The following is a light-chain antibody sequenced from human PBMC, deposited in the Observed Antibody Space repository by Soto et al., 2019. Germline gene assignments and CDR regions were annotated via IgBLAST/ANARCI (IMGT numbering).Light chain of an antibody. CDR1: QSVSSY. J-gene: IGKJ4*01. V-gene: IGKV3-11*01. Sequence: EIVLTQSPATLSLSPGETATLSCRASQSVSSYLAWYQQKPVPAPRLLIYEASNRATGSPARFSGSRPGTVFTRAISILDPADVAVNYCQQRSNWPLTFGGGTKVDIK. CDR3: QQRSNWPLT. CDR2: EAS.